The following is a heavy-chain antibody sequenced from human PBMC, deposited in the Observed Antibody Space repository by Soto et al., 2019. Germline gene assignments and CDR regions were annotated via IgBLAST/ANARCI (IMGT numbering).Heavy chain of an antibody. CDR2: ITPLYGTK. V-gene: IGHV1-69*12. CDR1: GGTFSSYP. D-gene: IGHD3-16*01. CDR3: ARGGTLKPFDP. J-gene: IGHJ5*02. Sequence: QVQLVQSGPEVKEPGSSVKVSCKTSGGTFSSYPLNWVRQAPGQGLEWMGVITPLYGTKNYAQRFRGRVTFAADESTSTVFMELTSATSDDPAVYFCARGGTLKPFDPWGQGTLVTVSS.